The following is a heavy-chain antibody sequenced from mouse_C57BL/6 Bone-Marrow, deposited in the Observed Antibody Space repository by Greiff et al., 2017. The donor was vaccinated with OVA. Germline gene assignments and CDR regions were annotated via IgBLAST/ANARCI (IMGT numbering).Heavy chain of an antibody. CDR2: ISNLAYSI. J-gene: IGHJ1*03. V-gene: IGHV5-15*04. D-gene: IGHD4-1*01. Sequence: DVMLVESGGGLVQPGGSLKLSCAASGFTFSDYGMAWVRQAPRKGLDWVAFISNLAYSIYYADTVTGRFTITRENAKNTLYLEMSSLRSEDTAMYYCARRRNWDWYFDVWGTGTTVTVSS. CDR3: ARRRNWDWYFDV. CDR1: GFTFSDYG.